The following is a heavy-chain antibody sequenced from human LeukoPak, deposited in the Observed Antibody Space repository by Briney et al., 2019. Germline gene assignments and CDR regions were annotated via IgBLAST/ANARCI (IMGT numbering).Heavy chain of an antibody. J-gene: IGHJ3*02. CDR2: IIPIFGTA. CDR1: GGTFSSYA. V-gene: IGHV1-69*01. Sequence: SVKVSCKASGGTFSSYAISWVRQAPGQGLEWMGGIIPIFGTANYARKFQGRVTITADESTSTAYMELSSLRSEDTAVYYCARSHVLRYFDWLNLGAFDIWGQGTMVTVSS. D-gene: IGHD3-9*01. CDR3: ARSHVLRYFDWLNLGAFDI.